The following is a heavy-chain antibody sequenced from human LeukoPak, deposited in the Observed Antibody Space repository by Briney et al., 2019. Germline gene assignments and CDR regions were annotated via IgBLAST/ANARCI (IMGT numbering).Heavy chain of an antibody. CDR1: GFTFDDYG. CDR3: ARDLGFIYYMDV. D-gene: IGHD3-10*01. V-gene: IGHV3-20*04. J-gene: IGHJ6*03. CDR2: INWNGGST. Sequence: PGGSLRLSCAASGFTFDDYGMSWVRQAPGNGLGWVSGINWNGGSTGYADSVKGRFTISRDNAKNSLYLQMNSLRAEDTALYYCARDLGFIYYMDVWGKGTTVTVSS.